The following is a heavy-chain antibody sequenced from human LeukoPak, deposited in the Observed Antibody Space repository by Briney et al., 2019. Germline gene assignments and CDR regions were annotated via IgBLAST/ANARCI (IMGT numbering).Heavy chain of an antibody. Sequence: GRSLRLSCAASGLTFDDYAMHWVRQAPGKGLEWVSGSSWNSGSIGYADSVKGRFTISSDNAKNSLYLQMNSLRAEDMALYYCAKGSTSTFSGNFDYWGQGTLVTVSS. CDR1: GLTFDDYA. V-gene: IGHV3-9*03. J-gene: IGHJ4*02. CDR2: SSWNSGSI. CDR3: AKGSTSTFSGNFDY. D-gene: IGHD2-2*01.